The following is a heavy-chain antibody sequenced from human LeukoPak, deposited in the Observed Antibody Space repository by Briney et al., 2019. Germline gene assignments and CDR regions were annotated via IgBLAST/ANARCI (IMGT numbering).Heavy chain of an antibody. J-gene: IGHJ4*02. Sequence: GESLKISCKVSGYSVTSYWIAWVRQMPRKGLEWMGIIYPPDSDTRYSPSFQGQVTISADKSISTAYLQWSSLKASDTAMYYCARHSTTGHDYWGQGTLVTVSS. V-gene: IGHV5-51*01. CDR3: ARHSTTGHDY. CDR1: GYSVTSYW. CDR2: IYPPDSDT. D-gene: IGHD1-1*01.